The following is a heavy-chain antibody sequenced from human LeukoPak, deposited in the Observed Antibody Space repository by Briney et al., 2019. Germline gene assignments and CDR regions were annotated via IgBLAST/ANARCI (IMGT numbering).Heavy chain of an antibody. D-gene: IGHD6-6*01. CDR3: ARVLRLSSSDWFDP. J-gene: IGHJ5*02. CDR1: GGSISSYY. CDR2: IYYSGST. V-gene: IGHV4-59*08. Sequence: SETLSLTCTVSGGSISSYYWSWIRQPPGKGLEWIGYIYYSGSTNYNPSLKSRVTISVDTSKNQFSLKLSSVTAADTAVYYCARVLRLSSSDWFDPWGQGTLVTVSS.